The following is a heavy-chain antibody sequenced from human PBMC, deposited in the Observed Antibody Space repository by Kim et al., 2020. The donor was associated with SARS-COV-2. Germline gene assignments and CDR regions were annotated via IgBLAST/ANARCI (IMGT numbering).Heavy chain of an antibody. CDR3: SRGAIKTTEPYYYIDV. J-gene: IGHJ6*03. CDR2: IIPTFNIV. D-gene: IGHD1-1*01. CDR1: GGTFSSYS. Sequence: SVKVSCQASGGTFSSYSITWVRQAPGEGLEWLGRIIPTFNIVNYAQKFQGRVTITADTSTNTADMELSSLRSDDTAVYYCSRGAIKTTEPYYYIDVWG. V-gene: IGHV1-69*02.